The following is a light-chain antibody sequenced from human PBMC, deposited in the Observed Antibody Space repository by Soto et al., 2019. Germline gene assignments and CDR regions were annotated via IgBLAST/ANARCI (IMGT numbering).Light chain of an antibody. J-gene: IGLJ1*01. CDR1: DSNIGRNA. Sequence: QSVLTPPPSASGTTGQRVNVSCSGSDSNIGRNAVNWYRQLPGTAPKLLIFGYTQRPSGVPDRFSGSKSGTSASLTISGLQSEDEADYYCAAWDDTMYAHVFGSGTKVTVL. CDR3: AAWDDTMYAHV. V-gene: IGLV1-44*01. CDR2: GYT.